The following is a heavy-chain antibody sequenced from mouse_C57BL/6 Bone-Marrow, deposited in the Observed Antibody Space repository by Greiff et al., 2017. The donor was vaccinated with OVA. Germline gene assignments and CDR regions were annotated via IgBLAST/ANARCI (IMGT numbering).Heavy chain of an antibody. CDR3: ARQGLQRFYAMDY. J-gene: IGHJ4*01. Sequence: EVKLMESGGGLVQPGGSLKLSCAASGFTFSDYYMYWVRQTPEKRLEWVAYISNGGGSTYYPDTVKGRFTISRDNAKNTLYLQMSRLKSEDTAMYYCARQGLQRFYAMDYWGQGTSVTVSS. D-gene: IGHD1-1*01. CDR1: GFTFSDYY. V-gene: IGHV5-12*01. CDR2: ISNGGGST.